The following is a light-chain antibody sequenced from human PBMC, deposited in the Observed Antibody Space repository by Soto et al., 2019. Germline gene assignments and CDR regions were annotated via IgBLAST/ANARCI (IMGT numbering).Light chain of an antibody. CDR1: QSVISH. Sequence: SPGERATLSCRASQSVISHLAWYQQKPGQVPRLLIYDTSNRATGIPARFSGSGSGTDFTLTISSLEPEDFAVYYCQQRYSWPPITFGQGTRLEIK. CDR3: QQRYSWPPIT. J-gene: IGKJ5*01. V-gene: IGKV3-11*01. CDR2: DTS.